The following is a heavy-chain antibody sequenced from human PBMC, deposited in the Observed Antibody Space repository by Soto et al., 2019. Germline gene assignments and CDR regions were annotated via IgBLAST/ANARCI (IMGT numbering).Heavy chain of an antibody. CDR2: ISSNGGST. J-gene: IGHJ6*02. CDR3: ARNYGMDV. Sequence: EVQLVESGGGLVQPGGSLRLSCAASGFTFSSYAMHWVRQAPGKGLEYVSAISSNGGSTYYANSVKGRFTISRDNSTNTLYLQMGSLRAEDMAVYYCARNYGMDVWGQGTTVTVSS. CDR1: GFTFSSYA. V-gene: IGHV3-64*01.